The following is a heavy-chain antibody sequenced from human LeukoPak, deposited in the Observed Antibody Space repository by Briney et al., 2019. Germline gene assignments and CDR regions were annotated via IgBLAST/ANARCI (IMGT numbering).Heavy chain of an antibody. D-gene: IGHD4/OR15-4a*01. CDR2: INPSDSDT. Sequence: GESLKISCKGSGYSFTSYWIGWVRQMPGKSLEWMGIINPSDSDTRYSPSFQGQVNITADKSISTTYLQWSSLKASDTAMYYCGANGPHPFDIWGQGTMVTVSS. CDR1: GYSFTSYW. CDR3: GANGPHPFDI. J-gene: IGHJ3*02. V-gene: IGHV5-51*01.